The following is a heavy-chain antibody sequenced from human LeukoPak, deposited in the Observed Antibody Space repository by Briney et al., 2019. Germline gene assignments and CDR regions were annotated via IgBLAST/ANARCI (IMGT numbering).Heavy chain of an antibody. CDR2: IYYSGST. V-gene: IGHV4-30-4*07. CDR3: ARGGDSSGYEGRFDP. D-gene: IGHD3-22*01. Sequence: SETLSLTCTVSAYSISSGYSWTWIRQPPGKGLEYIGYIYYSGSTYYNPSLKSRVTISLDTSKNQFSLKLSSVTAADTAVYYCARGGDSSGYEGRFDPWGQGTLVTVSS. J-gene: IGHJ5*02. CDR1: AYSISSGYS.